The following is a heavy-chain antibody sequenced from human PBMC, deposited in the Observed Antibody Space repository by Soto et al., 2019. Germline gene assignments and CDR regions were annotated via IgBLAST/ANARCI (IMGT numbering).Heavy chain of an antibody. CDR2: IIPVFGTT. J-gene: IGHJ4*02. CDR1: GGTLNSYT. V-gene: IGHV1-69*01. Sequence: QVQLVQSGAEVQKPGSSVRVSCKASGGTLNSYTISWVRQAPGQGLEWMGGIIPVFGTTDYAQKFQGRVTITADQSTGTAYLDLCSLRSEDTAIYYCAISNSYGRGDFWGQGTLVTVSS. CDR3: AISNSYGRGDF. D-gene: IGHD4-17*01.